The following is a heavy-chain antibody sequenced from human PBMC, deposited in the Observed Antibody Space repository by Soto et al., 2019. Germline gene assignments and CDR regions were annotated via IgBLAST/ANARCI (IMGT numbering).Heavy chain of an antibody. J-gene: IGHJ4*02. D-gene: IGHD2-2*01. CDR1: GVSITSGAYY. V-gene: IGHV4-31*03. CDR2: IYYSGTT. Sequence: SETLSLTCTVSGVSITSGAYYWNWIRQHPGKGLEWIGLIYYSGTTYYNPSLKSRVTMSVDTSKSQFSLRLTSVTAADTAVYFCARVSDIVVHPIGLPLPSDFDHWGQGTLVTVSS. CDR3: ARVSDIVVHPIGLPLPSDFDH.